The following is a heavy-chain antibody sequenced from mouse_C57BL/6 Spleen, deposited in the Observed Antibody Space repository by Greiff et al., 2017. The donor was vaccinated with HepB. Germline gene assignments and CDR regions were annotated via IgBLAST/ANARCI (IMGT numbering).Heavy chain of an antibody. D-gene: IGHD2-4*01. V-gene: IGHV1-7*01. Sequence: VQLQQSGAELAKPGASVKLSCKASGYTFTSYWMHWVKQRPGQGLEWIGYINPSSGYTKYNQKFKDKATLTADKSSSTAYMQLSSLTYEDSAVYYCARIYYDYSYAMDYWGQGTSVTVSS. CDR1: GYTFTSYW. J-gene: IGHJ4*01. CDR2: INPSSGYT. CDR3: ARIYYDYSYAMDY.